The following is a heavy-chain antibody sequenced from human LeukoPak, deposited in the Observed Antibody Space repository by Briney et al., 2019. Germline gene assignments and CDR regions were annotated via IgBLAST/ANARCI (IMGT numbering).Heavy chain of an antibody. CDR1: GFTFGDYA. CDR3: ARGDYGTYGYFQH. J-gene: IGHJ1*01. V-gene: IGHV3-30-3*01. Sequence: PGGSLRLSCTASGFTFGDYAMSWVRQAPGKGLEWVAVISYDGSNKYYADSVKGRLTISRDNSKNTLYLQMNSLRTEDTAVYYCARGDYGTYGYFQHWGQGTLVTVSS. CDR2: ISYDGSNK. D-gene: IGHD4-11*01.